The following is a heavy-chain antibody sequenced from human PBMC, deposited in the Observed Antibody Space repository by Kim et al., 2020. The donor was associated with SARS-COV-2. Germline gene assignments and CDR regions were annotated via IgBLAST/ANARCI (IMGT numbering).Heavy chain of an antibody. CDR3: AKDRRMFVVVVAAIDDAFDI. D-gene: IGHD2-15*01. V-gene: IGHV3-23*01. CDR2: ISGSGGST. Sequence: GGSLRLSCAXSGFTFSSYAMSWVRQAPGKGLEWVSAISGSGGSTYYADSVKGRFTISRDNSKNTLYLQMNSLRAEDTAVYYCAKDRRMFVVVVAAIDDAFDIWGQGTMVTVSS. J-gene: IGHJ3*02. CDR1: GFTFSSYA.